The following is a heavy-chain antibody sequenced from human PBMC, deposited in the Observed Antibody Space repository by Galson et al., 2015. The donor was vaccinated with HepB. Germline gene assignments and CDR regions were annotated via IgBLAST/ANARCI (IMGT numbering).Heavy chain of an antibody. CDR1: GFTFSTYS. CDR2: VSSSSIYK. J-gene: IGHJ4*02. CDR3: ARGRGDIGGYYAFDY. V-gene: IGHV3-21*06. Sequence: SLRLSCAASGFTFSTYSLNWVRQAPGKGLEWVSAVSSSSIYKYYADSVKGRFTISRDNAKSSLYVQMNNLRVEDTAVYYCARGRGDIGGYYAFDYWGKGALLTVSS. D-gene: IGHD3-22*01.